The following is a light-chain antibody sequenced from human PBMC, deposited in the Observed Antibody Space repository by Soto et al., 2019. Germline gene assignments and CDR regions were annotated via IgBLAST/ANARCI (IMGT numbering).Light chain of an antibody. CDR2: DVS. CDR3: SSYTSSSSYV. Sequence: QSVLTQPASVSGSPGQSITISCPGTSSDVGTYNSVSWYQQYPGKAPKLMIHDVSNRPSGVSNRFSGSKSGNTASLTISGLQAEDEADYYCSSYTSSSSYVFGSGTRSPS. J-gene: IGLJ1*01. CDR1: SSDVGTYNS. V-gene: IGLV2-14*01.